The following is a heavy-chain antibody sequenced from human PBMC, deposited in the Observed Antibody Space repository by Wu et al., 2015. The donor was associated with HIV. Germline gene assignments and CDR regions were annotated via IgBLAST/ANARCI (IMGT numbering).Heavy chain of an antibody. Sequence: QVQLVQSGPEVKKPGASVMVSCKASGYTFIDYYIYWVRQAPGQGLEWMGWINPNRGGTKYAQNFQGRVTMTRDTAVGTAYMELNSVRSDDTAVYYCARLQSLHGLYSNADYWGQGTLVTVSS. J-gene: IGHJ4*02. CDR1: GYTFIDYY. CDR3: ARLQSLHGLYSNADY. CDR2: INPNRGGT. V-gene: IGHV1-2*02. D-gene: IGHD5-24*01.